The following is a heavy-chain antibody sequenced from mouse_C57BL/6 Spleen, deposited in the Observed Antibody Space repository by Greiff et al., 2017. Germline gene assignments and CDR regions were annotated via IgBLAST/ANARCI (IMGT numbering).Heavy chain of an antibody. D-gene: IGHD1-1*01. CDR1: GYTFTGYG. Sequence: VQLQESGAELARPGASVMLSCKASGYTFTGYGISWVKQRTGQGLEWIGEIYPRSGKTYYNEKFKGTATLTADKSSSTAYMELRSLTSEDSAVYYSARRYYGSSFDYRGKGTTLTDSS. J-gene: IGHJ2*01. CDR2: IYPRSGKT. CDR3: ARRYYGSSFDY. V-gene: IGHV1-81*01.